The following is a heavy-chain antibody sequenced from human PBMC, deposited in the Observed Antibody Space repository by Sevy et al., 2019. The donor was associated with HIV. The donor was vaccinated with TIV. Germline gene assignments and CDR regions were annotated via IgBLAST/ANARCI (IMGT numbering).Heavy chain of an antibody. D-gene: IGHD3-10*01. CDR3: ARETGSIDD. V-gene: IGHV3-74*01. CDR1: GFTFSSDY. CDR2: IKGDCSTT. J-gene: IGHJ4*02. Sequence: GGSLRLTCAASGFTFSSDYIHWVRQAPGQGLERVAHIKGDCSTTRYVDSVTGRFTISRDNAKNTVYLQMDRLRAEDSAVYYCARETGSIDDWGQGTLVTVSS.